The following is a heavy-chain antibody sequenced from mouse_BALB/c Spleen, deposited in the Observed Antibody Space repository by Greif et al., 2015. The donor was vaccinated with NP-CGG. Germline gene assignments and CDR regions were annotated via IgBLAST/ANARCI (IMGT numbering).Heavy chain of an antibody. CDR2: ISNGGGST. D-gene: IGHD2-4*01. Sequence: EVQLVESGGGLVQPGGSLKLSCAASGFTFSSYTMSWVRQTPEKRLEWVAYISNGGGSTYYPDTVKGRFTISRDNAKNTLYLQMSSLKSEDTAMYYCARGNYDYEWFAYWGQGTLVTVSA. CDR1: GFTFSSYT. V-gene: IGHV5-12-2*01. CDR3: ARGNYDYEWFAY. J-gene: IGHJ3*01.